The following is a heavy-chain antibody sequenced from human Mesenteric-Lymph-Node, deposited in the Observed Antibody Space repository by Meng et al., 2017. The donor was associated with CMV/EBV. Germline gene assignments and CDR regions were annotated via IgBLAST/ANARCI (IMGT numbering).Heavy chain of an antibody. CDR2: IYPTGTT. D-gene: IGHD5-12*01. V-gene: IGHV3-66*01. J-gene: IGHJ4*02. Sequence: GESLKISCVGSGFNVNNIYMSWVRQAPGKGLEWVFVIYPTGTTDYADSVKGRFTISRDISKNTVDLQMNSLRIEDTAVYYCARDGRFDLGYWGQGTLVTVSS. CDR1: GFNVNNIY. CDR3: ARDGRFDLGY.